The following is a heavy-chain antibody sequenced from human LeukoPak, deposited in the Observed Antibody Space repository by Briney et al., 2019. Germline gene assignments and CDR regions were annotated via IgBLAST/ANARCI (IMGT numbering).Heavy chain of an antibody. V-gene: IGHV1-8*01. CDR3: ARGLRSDY. D-gene: IGHD3-16*02. J-gene: IGHJ4*02. Sequence: GASVPVSCKACVYIFIKYDINWVRQAPGHGLEGMGWMNPYSGRKVYARKLQGRVTLTRNSYINTAYMELTSLRSDDRAVYYCARGLRSDYWGQGTLVTVSS. CDR2: MNPYSGRK. CDR1: VYIFIKYD.